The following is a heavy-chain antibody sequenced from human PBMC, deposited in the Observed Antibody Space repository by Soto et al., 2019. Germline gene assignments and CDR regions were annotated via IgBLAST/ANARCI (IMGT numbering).Heavy chain of an antibody. Sequence: QVQLQQWGAGLLKPSETLSLRCVVYGGSSSNYHWNWIRQPPGKGLEWIGEINHSGRPSYNPSLKSRVTISVDTSKNQISLRLSSVTAADTAVYFCARGLKHYGDYDAFDIWGRGTMVTVSS. CDR3: ARGLKHYGDYDAFDI. D-gene: IGHD4-17*01. CDR1: GGSSSNYH. V-gene: IGHV4-34*01. J-gene: IGHJ3*02. CDR2: INHSGRP.